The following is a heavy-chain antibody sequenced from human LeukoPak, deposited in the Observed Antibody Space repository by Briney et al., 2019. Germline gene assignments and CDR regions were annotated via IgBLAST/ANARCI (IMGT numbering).Heavy chain of an antibody. CDR1: GFTFSSYA. CDR3: AKDTHYYDSSGYPPYYYYYGMDV. V-gene: IGHV3-23*01. CDR2: ISGSGGST. Sequence: GGSLRLSCAASGFTFSSYAMSWVRQAPGKGLEWVSAISGSGGSTYYADSVKGRFTISRDNSKNTLYLQMNSLRAEDTAVYYCAKDTHYYDSSGYPPYYYYYGMDVWDQGTTVTVSS. J-gene: IGHJ6*02. D-gene: IGHD3-22*01.